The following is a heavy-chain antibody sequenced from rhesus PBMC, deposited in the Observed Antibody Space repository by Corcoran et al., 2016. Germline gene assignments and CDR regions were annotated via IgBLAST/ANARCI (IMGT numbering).Heavy chain of an antibody. V-gene: IGHV4-127*01. CDR2: IGGTSGST. Sequence: QVQLQESGPGLVKPSETLSLTCAVSGYSISSGYGWSWIRQPPGKGLEGIGYIGGTSGSTNYNPSLKSRVPISKDTSKNQFSLKLSSVTAADTAVYYCARVWYYWYFDLWGPGTPITISS. D-gene: IGHD2-21*01. J-gene: IGHJ2*01. CDR1: GYSISSGYG. CDR3: ARVWYYWYFDL.